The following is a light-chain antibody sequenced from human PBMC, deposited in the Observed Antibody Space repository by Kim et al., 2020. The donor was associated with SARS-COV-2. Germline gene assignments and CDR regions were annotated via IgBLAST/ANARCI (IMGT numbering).Light chain of an antibody. CDR2: LEGNGIY. CDR3: ETWDSNTPV. CDR1: SGRSTYI. J-gene: IGLJ3*02. V-gene: IGLV4-60*03. Sequence: QLVLTQSSSASASLGSSVKLTCTLSSGRSTYIIAWHQHQPGKAPRYLMKLEGNGIYNKGSGVPDRFSGSSSGADRYLTISDLQSEDEADYYCETWDSNTPVFGGGTKVTVL.